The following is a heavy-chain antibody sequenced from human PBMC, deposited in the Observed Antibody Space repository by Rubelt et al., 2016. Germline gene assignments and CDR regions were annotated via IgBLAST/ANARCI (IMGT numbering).Heavy chain of an antibody. J-gene: IGHJ3*02. Sequence: MHWVRQASGQRLEWMGWINAGNGNTKYSQKFQGRVTITRDTSASTAYMERSSLRSEDTAVYYCARDRRTWGAFDIWGQGTMVTVSS. CDR2: INAGNGNT. V-gene: IGHV1-3*01. D-gene: IGHD3-16*01. CDR3: ARDRRTWGAFDI.